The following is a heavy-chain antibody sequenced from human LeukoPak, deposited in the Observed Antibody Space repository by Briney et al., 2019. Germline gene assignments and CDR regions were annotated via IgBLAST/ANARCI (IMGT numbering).Heavy chain of an antibody. CDR2: IHPRGST. V-gene: IGHV4-4*07. J-gene: IGHJ4*02. CDR1: GGSISDYY. D-gene: IGHD6-19*01. CDR3: ARNPVTGTNPKFDY. Sequence: LETLSLTCTVSGGSISDYYWSGIRQPAGKGLEGIGRIHPRGSTNHNPSLNTRATMSIDTSKQQFSLTLSSVTAADTAVYYCARNPVTGTNPKFDYWGQGTLVTVSS.